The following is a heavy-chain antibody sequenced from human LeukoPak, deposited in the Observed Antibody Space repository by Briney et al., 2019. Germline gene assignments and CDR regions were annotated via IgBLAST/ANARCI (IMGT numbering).Heavy chain of an antibody. CDR3: ARGSVVVVAANYWYFDL. V-gene: IGHV1-2*02. CDR1: GYTFTGYY. D-gene: IGHD2-15*01. J-gene: IGHJ2*01. Sequence: ASVKVSCKASGYTFTGYYMHWVRQAPGQGLEWMGWINPNSGGTNYAQKFQGRVTMTRDTSISTAYMELSRLRSDDTAVYYCARGSVVVVAANYWYFDLWGRGTLVTASS. CDR2: INPNSGGT.